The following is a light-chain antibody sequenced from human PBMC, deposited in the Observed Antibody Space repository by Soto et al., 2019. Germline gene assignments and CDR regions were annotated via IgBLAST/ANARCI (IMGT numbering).Light chain of an antibody. CDR2: LSF. CDR3: IQTRQAPYT. Sequence: DIVMTQSPLSLPVTPGEPASISCRSIQSLLHHNGHNYLDWYLQKPGQSPKVLIYLSFNRASGVPDRFSGSGSGTDFTLKISRVEAEDVGVYYCIQTRQAPYTFGLGTKLEIK. V-gene: IGKV2-28*01. J-gene: IGKJ2*01. CDR1: QSLLHHNGHNY.